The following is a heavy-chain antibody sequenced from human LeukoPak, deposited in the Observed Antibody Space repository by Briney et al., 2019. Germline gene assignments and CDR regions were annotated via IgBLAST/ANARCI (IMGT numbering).Heavy chain of an antibody. CDR3: ARHRGRLLLFRGPFDY. J-gene: IGHJ4*02. CDR2: ISSSSSYI. Sequence: TGGSLRLSCAASGFTFSSYSMNWVRQAPGKWLEWVSSISSSSSYIYYADSVKGRFTISRDNAKNSLYLQMNSLRAEDAAVYYCARHRGRLLLFRGPFDYWGQGTLVTVSS. D-gene: IGHD2-21*02. V-gene: IGHV3-21*01. CDR1: GFTFSSYS.